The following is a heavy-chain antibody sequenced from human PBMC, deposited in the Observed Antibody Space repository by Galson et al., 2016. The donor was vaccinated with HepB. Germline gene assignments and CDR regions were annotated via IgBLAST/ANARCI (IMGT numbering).Heavy chain of an antibody. V-gene: IGHV3-53*01. J-gene: IGHJ5*02. D-gene: IGHD6-19*01. CDR2: IYSGDST. CDR3: ARGKAVTGSDPLGP. CDR1: GFTVSSPF. Sequence: SLRLSCAASGFTVSSPFMTWVRQAPGKGLEWVSVIYSGDSTNYADSVKGRFTISRDNSKNTLYLQMNSLRVEDTAVYYCARGKAVTGSDPLGPWGQGTLVTVSS.